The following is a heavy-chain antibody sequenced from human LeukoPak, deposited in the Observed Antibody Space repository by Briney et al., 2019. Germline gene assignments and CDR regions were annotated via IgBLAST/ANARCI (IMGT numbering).Heavy chain of an antibody. CDR3: ARGKGRGLGYCSSTSCYPLLAWFDP. D-gene: IGHD2-2*01. CDR2: INHSGST. J-gene: IGHJ5*02. CDR1: GGSFSGYY. Sequence: TTSETLSLTCAVYGGSFSGYYWSWIRQPPGKGLEWIGEINHSGSTNYNPSLKSRVTISVDTSKNQFSLKLSSVTAADTAVYYCARGKGRGLGYCSSTSCYPLLAWFDPWGQGTLVTVSS. V-gene: IGHV4-34*01.